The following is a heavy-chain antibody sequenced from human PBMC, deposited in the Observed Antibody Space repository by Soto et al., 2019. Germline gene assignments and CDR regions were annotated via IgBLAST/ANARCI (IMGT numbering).Heavy chain of an antibody. V-gene: IGHV3-66*01. Sequence: GVSLRLSCAASGFTVSGNYMSWVRQAPGKGLEWVSVIYSGGSTYYADSVKGRFTISRDNSKNTLYLQMNSLRAEDTAVYYCASSGAMASYVDYWGQGTLVTVSS. CDR1: GFTVSGNY. CDR3: ASSGAMASYVDY. J-gene: IGHJ4*02. D-gene: IGHD1-26*01. CDR2: IYSGGST.